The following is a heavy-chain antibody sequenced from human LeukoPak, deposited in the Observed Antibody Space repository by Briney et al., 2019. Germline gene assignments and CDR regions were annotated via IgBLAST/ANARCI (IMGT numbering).Heavy chain of an antibody. CDR1: RGSIMTTHW. CDR3: AAWGVDYGGNFDYSDY. Sequence: SETLSLTCTLSRGSIMTTHWWSWVRQPPGKGLEWIGEIYHTGTTNYSPSLKSRLTISVDQSRNQFSLRLSPVTAADTATYYCAAWGVDYGGNFDYSDYWGQGILVTVSS. V-gene: IGHV4-4*02. J-gene: IGHJ4*02. CDR2: IYHTGTT. D-gene: IGHD4-23*01.